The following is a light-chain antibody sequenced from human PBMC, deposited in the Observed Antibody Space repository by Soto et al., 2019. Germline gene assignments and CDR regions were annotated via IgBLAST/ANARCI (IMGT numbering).Light chain of an antibody. J-gene: IGLJ3*02. CDR2: AVS. CDR3: SSYTSSSTPV. CDR1: SSDIGAYKY. V-gene: IGLV2-14*03. Sequence: QSALTQPASVSGSPGQSITISCIGTSSDIGAYKYVSWYQQHPGTAPKLLIYAVSNRPSGVSDRFFGSKSGNTASLTISGLQTDDEADYYCSSYTSSSTPVFGGGTKLTVL.